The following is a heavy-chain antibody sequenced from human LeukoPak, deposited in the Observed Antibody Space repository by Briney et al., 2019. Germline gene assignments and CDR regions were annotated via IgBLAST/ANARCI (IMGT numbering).Heavy chain of an antibody. CDR2: ISITSNTI. Sequence: GGSLRLSCAASGFSFSTYSMNWVRQAPGTGVEWVSYISITSNTIYYADSVKGRFTISRDNAKNSLYLQMNSLRDEDTAVYYCARERAPGDYWGQGTLVTVSS. V-gene: IGHV3-48*02. CDR3: ARERAPGDY. CDR1: GFSFSTYS. J-gene: IGHJ4*02.